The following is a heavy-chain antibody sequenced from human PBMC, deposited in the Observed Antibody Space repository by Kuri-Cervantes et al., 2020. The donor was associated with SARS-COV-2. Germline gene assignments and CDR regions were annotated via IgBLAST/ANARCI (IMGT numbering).Heavy chain of an antibody. D-gene: IGHD2-15*01. CDR2: ISGSGGST. CDR1: GFSSSNAW. J-gene: IGHJ5*02. CDR3: AKAALGYCSGGSCYNNWFDP. V-gene: IGHV3-23*01. Sequence: SLITSCAAAGFSSSNAWMGWVRQAPGKGLGWVSAISGSGGSTYYAESVKGRFTTSRDNSKNTLYLQMNSLRADDTAVYYCAKAALGYCSGGSCYNNWFDPWGQGTLVTVSS.